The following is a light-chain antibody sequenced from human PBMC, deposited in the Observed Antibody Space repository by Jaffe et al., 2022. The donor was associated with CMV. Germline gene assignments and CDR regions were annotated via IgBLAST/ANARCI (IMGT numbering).Light chain of an antibody. CDR2: DAS. CDR3: QQRRT. J-gene: IGKJ4*01. Sequence: FVLTQSPATLSLSLGERATLSCRASQSVSSYLAWYQQKPGQAPRLLIYDASNRATGIPARFSGSGSGTDFTLTISSLEPEDFAVYYCQQRRTFGGGTKLEIK. CDR1: QSVSSY. V-gene: IGKV3-11*01.